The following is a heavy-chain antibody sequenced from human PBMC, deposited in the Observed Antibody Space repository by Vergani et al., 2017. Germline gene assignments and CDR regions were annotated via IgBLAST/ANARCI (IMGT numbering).Heavy chain of an antibody. CDR2: IKSKTDGGTA. CDR3: TTGDIVVVPAALKYYFDY. Sequence: EVQLVESGGGLVKPGGSLRLSCAASGFTFSNAWMSWVRPAPGKGLEWVGRIKSKTDGGTADYAAPVKGRFTISRDDSKNTLYLQMTGLKTEDTAVYYCTTGDIVVVPAALKYYFDYWGQGTLVTVSS. V-gene: IGHV3-15*01. D-gene: IGHD2-2*01. CDR1: GFTFSNAW. J-gene: IGHJ4*02.